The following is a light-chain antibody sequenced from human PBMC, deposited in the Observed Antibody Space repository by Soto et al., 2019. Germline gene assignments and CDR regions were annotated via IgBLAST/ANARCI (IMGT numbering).Light chain of an antibody. CDR1: QSVSSN. CDR3: QQYTNWPPSYT. V-gene: IGKV3-15*01. Sequence: EIVMTQSPATLSVSPGERATLSCRASQSVSSNLAWYQQKPGQAPRLLIYGASTRATGIPARFSGSGSGTEFTLTISSLQSEDFAVYYCQQYTNWPPSYTFGQGTKVDIK. J-gene: IGKJ2*01. CDR2: GAS.